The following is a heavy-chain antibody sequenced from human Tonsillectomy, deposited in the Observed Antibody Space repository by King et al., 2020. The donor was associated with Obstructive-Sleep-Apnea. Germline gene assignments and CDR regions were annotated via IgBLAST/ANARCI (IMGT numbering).Heavy chain of an antibody. D-gene: IGHD5-24*01. Sequence: FTLKESGPALVKPPQTLTLTCTVSGFSLSTSAMCVNWIRQPPGKALEWLARIDWDDEKYYSTSLKTRLTISRDTSKKQVVLTMTNMDPVDTATYYCARMVTRDGYNFRVDAFDIWGQGTMVTVSS. CDR3: ARMVTRDGYNFRVDAFDI. J-gene: IGHJ3*02. V-gene: IGHV2-70*15. CDR1: GFSLSTSAMC. CDR2: IDWDDEK.